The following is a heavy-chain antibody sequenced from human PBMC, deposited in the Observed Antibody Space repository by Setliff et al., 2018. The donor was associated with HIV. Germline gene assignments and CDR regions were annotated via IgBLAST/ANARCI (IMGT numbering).Heavy chain of an antibody. CDR3: ARGSYRGSGFFVRYFDF. J-gene: IGHJ4*02. V-gene: IGHV4-34*01. Sequence: FSLPFSVSGGSFTSYYWTWIRQAPGKELEWIGEINHNGGNNYNPALKSRVTISVDRSKNQFGRRLTSVTAADTAVYYCARGSYRGSGFFVRYFDFWGQGSLFTVSA. D-gene: IGHD3-3*01. CDR2: INHNGGN. CDR1: GGSFTSYY.